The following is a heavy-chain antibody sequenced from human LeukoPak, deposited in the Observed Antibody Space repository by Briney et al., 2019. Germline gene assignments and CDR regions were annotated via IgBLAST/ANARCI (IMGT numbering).Heavy chain of an antibody. V-gene: IGHV1-18*01. Sequence: ASVKLSCKASGYTLSTYGVSWVRQARGQGLEWMGWISGYNDKKEFAQKFQGRVTMTTDASTNTAYMELRSLTYDDTAVYYCARDRDSIAVAGSPRYCDYWGQGSLVTVSS. CDR1: GYTLSTYG. CDR3: ARDRDSIAVAGSPRYCDY. J-gene: IGHJ4*02. D-gene: IGHD6-19*01. CDR2: ISGYNDKK.